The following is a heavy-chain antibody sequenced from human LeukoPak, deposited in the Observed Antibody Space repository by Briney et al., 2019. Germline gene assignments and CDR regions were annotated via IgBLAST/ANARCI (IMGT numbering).Heavy chain of an antibody. Sequence: GASVKVSCKASGYTFTGYYMHWVRQAPGQGLEWMGWINPNSGGTNYAQKFQGRVTMTRDTSISTAYMELSRLRSDDTAVYYCARAVATNSYYFDYWGQGTLVTVSS. J-gene: IGHJ4*02. D-gene: IGHD5-24*01. V-gene: IGHV1-2*02. CDR2: INPNSGGT. CDR1: GYTFTGYY. CDR3: ARAVATNSYYFDY.